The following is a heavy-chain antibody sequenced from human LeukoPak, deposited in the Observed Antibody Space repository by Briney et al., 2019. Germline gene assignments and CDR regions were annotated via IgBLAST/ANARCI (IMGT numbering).Heavy chain of an antibody. D-gene: IGHD6-13*01. J-gene: IGHJ4*02. CDR2: FDPEDGET. Sequence: ASVQVSCKVSGYTLTELSMHWVRQAPGKGLEWMGGFDPEDGETIYAQKFQGRVTMTEDTSTDTAYMELSSLRSEDTAVYYCATAPLLGSSWYYFDYWGQGTLVTVSS. CDR3: ATAPLLGSSWYYFDY. CDR1: GYTLTELS. V-gene: IGHV1-24*01.